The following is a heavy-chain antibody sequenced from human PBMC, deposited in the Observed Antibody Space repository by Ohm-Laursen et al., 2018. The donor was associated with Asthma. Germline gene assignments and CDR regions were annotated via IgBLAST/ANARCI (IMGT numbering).Heavy chain of an antibody. J-gene: IGHJ1*01. Sequence: SLRLPCSASGFTFSPYSMNWVRQAPGKGLEWVSYISKSTRTIKYADSVKGRFTTSRDNARNSVYLQMNSLRAEDTALYYCARIGPEWELPGREYSLHHWGQGTQVTVSS. CDR3: ARIGPEWELPGREYSLHH. CDR1: GFTFSPYS. V-gene: IGHV3-48*04. D-gene: IGHD1-26*01. CDR2: ISKSTRTI.